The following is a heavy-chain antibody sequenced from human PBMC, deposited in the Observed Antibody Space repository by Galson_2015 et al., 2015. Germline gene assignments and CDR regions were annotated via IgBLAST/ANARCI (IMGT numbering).Heavy chain of an antibody. D-gene: IGHD7-27*01. Sequence: DSDTRYSPSFQGPVTISADKSISTAYLQWSSLKASDTAMYYCARLLSPGEPAYFDYWGQGTLVTVSS. CDR3: ARLLSPGEPAYFDY. J-gene: IGHJ4*02. CDR2: DSDT. V-gene: IGHV5-51*01.